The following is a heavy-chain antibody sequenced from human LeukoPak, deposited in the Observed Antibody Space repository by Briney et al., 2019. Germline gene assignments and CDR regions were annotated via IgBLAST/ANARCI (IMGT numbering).Heavy chain of an antibody. J-gene: IGHJ2*01. D-gene: IGHD3-22*01. CDR1: GGTFSSYA. CDR2: IIPIFGTA. CDR3: ARDSTPPSSARYFDL. Sequence: SVKVSCKASGGTFSSYAISWVRQAPGQGLEWMGGIIPIFGTANYAQKFQGRVTITADKSTSTAYMELSSLRSEDTAVYYCARDSTPPSSARYFDLWGRGTLVTVSS. V-gene: IGHV1-69*06.